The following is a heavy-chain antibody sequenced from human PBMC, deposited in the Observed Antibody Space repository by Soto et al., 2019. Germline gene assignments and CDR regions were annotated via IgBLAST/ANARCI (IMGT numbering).Heavy chain of an antibody. D-gene: IGHD6-13*01. CDR3: AKGPIAAAVTDYYFDH. V-gene: IGHV3-30*18. CDR1: RFTFSDSA. Sequence: PGGTLRLSCAASRFTFSDSAMHWVRQAPGKGLEWVAIISFDGGFNYYADSVKGRITISRDNSHNTLHLQMNSLRPEDTAVYYFAKGPIAAAVTDYYFDHWGKGTLVTVSS. J-gene: IGHJ4*02. CDR2: ISFDGGFN.